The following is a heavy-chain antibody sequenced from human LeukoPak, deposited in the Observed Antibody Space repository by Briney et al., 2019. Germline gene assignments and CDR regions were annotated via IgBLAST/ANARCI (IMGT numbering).Heavy chain of an antibody. J-gene: IGHJ4*02. CDR3: ARALGGDYDY. V-gene: IGHV3-20*04. CDR1: GFTFDDYG. Sequence: GGSLRLSCAASGFTFDDYGMSWVRQAPGKGREWVSGINWNGGSTGYADSVQGRFTISRDNAKNSLYLQMNSLRAEDTALYYCARALGGDYDYWGQGTLVTVSS. CDR2: INWNGGST. D-gene: IGHD2-21*01.